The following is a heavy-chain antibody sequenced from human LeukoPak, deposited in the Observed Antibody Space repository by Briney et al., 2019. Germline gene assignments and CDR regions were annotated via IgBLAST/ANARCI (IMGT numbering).Heavy chain of an antibody. Sequence: GGSLRLSCAASGFTFSTYAMNWVRQAPGKGLEWVSTITSSSGYIYYAGSMKGRFTTSRDNAKNSLYLQMTSLRAEDTAVYYCTRSDDYGDYLVDYWGQGTLVTASS. CDR2: ITSSSGYI. CDR3: TRSDDYGDYLVDY. D-gene: IGHD4-17*01. J-gene: IGHJ4*02. V-gene: IGHV3-21*01. CDR1: GFTFSTYA.